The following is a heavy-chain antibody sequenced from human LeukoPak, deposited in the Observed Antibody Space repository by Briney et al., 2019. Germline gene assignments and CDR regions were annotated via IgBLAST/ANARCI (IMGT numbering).Heavy chain of an antibody. CDR3: ARVGFCGTTSCSLPYFDY. Sequence: ASVKVSCKASGYTLIGYYIHWVRQAPGQGLEWMGWLNPNSGGTNYALKFQGRVTMTRDTSTSTAYMELSRLRSDDTAVYYCARVGFCGTTSCSLPYFDYWGQGTLVTVSS. CDR2: LNPNSGGT. D-gene: IGHD2-2*01. CDR1: GYTLIGYY. V-gene: IGHV1-2*02. J-gene: IGHJ4*02.